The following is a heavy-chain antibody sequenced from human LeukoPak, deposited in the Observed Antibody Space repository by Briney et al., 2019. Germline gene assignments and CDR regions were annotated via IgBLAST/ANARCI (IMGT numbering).Heavy chain of an antibody. CDR3: ARALTTVTTGLAGY. Sequence: ASVKVSCKASGYTFTSYGISWVRQAPGQGLEWMGWISAYNGNTNYAQKLQGRVTMTTDTSTSTAYMELRSLRSEDTAVYYCARALTTVTTGLAGYWGQGTLVTVSS. D-gene: IGHD4-11*01. V-gene: IGHV1-18*01. CDR1: GYTFTSYG. J-gene: IGHJ4*02. CDR2: ISAYNGNT.